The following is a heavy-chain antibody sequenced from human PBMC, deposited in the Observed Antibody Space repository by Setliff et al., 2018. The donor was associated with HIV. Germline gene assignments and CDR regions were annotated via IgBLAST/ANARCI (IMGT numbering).Heavy chain of an antibody. V-gene: IGHV4-4*07. D-gene: IGHD3-3*02. J-gene: IGHJ3*02. Sequence: SETLSLTCTVSGGSISGYYWSWIRQPAGKGLEWTGHIYTSGSTNYNPSLKSRVTISVDTSKNQFSLKLSSVTAADTAVYYCARFRPFQRESGSFDIWGQGTMVTVSS. CDR1: GGSISGYY. CDR3: ARFRPFQRESGSFDI. CDR2: IYTSGST.